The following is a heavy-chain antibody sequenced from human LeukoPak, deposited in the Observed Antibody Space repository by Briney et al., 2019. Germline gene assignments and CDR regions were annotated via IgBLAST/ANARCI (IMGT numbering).Heavy chain of an antibody. D-gene: IGHD3-10*01. CDR3: AKDFRLLWFGEGWDAFDI. J-gene: IGHJ3*02. CDR1: GFTFSSYG. V-gene: IGHV3-30*18. Sequence: PGRSLRLSCAASGFTFSSYGMHWVRQAPGKGLEWVAVISYDGSNKHYADSVKGRFTISRDNSKNTLYLQMNSLRAEDTAVYYCAKDFRLLWFGEGWDAFDIWGQGTMVTVSS. CDR2: ISYDGSNK.